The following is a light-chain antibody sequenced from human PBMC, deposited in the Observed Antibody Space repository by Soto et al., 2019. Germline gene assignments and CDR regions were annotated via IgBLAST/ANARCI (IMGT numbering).Light chain of an antibody. CDR3: QPYNNSPLT. Sequence: EVVTSQSPSTLYAPPESGSPLSCTASQGIGDTLAWYQHKPGQTPRLLIYDTSTRATGVPTRFSGSRSGAEFTLTINSLQSEDFAVYYCQPYNNSPLTFGRG. V-gene: IGKV3-15*01. CDR2: DTS. J-gene: IGKJ4*01. CDR1: QGIGDT.